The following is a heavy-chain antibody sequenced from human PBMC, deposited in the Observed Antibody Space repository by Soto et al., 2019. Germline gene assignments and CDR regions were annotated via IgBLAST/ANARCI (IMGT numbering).Heavy chain of an antibody. D-gene: IGHD3-10*01. CDR3: AKELQRGVASLDY. V-gene: IGHV3-30*18. Sequence: GGSLRLSCAASGFAFNTYGMHWVRQAPGKGLEWVAVISYDGTNKYYADSVEGRLTISRDNSKNTLYLQVNSLRGEDTSVYYCAKELQRGVASLDYWGQGTLVTVSS. CDR2: ISYDGTNK. CDR1: GFAFNTYG. J-gene: IGHJ4*02.